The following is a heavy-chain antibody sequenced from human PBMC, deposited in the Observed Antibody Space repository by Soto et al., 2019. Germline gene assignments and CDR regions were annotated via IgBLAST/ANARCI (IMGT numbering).Heavy chain of an antibody. J-gene: IGHJ5*02. V-gene: IGHV4-34*01. CDR3: ARLWFGGPFDP. CDR1: GGSFSGYY. Sequence: NPSETLSLTCAVYGGSFSGYYWSWIRQPPGKGLEWIGEINHSGSTNYNPSLKSRVTISVDTSKNQFSLKLSSVTAADTAVYYCARLWFGGPFDPWGQGTLVTVSS. CDR2: INHSGST. D-gene: IGHD3-10*01.